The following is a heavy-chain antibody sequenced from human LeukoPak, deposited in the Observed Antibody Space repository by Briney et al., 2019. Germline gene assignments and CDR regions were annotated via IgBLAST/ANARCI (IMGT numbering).Heavy chain of an antibody. CDR1: GFTFSSYG. CDR2: ISGSGGST. Sequence: GGSLRLSCAASGFTFSSYGMSWVRQAPGKGLEWVSAISGSGGSTYYADSVKGRFTISRDNAKNSLYLQMNSLRAEDTAVYYCAREGRVVVPAEAPWGQGTLVTVSS. CDR3: AREGRVVVPAEAP. V-gene: IGHV3-23*01. D-gene: IGHD2-2*01. J-gene: IGHJ5*02.